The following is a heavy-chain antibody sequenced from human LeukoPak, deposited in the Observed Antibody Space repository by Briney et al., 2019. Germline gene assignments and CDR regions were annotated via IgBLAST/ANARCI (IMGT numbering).Heavy chain of an antibody. CDR2: ISGSGGST. CDR3: AKIWFGEFDNWFDP. J-gene: IGHJ5*02. CDR1: GFTFSSYG. D-gene: IGHD3-10*01. V-gene: IGHV3-23*01. Sequence: GGSLRLSCAASGFTFSSYGMSWVRQAPGKGLEWVSAISGSGGSTYYADSVKGRFTISRDNSKNTLYLQMNSLRAEDTAVCYCAKIWFGEFDNWFDPWGQGTLVTVSS.